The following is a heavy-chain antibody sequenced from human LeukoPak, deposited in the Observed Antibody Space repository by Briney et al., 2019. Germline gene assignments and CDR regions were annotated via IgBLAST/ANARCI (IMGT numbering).Heavy chain of an antibody. V-gene: IGHV4-30-2*01. D-gene: IGHD6-6*01. CDR1: GGSISSGGYY. J-gene: IGHJ4*02. CDR3: ARTGAARLDY. CDR2: IYHSGST. Sequence: SQTLSLTCTVSGGSISSGGYYWSWIRQPPGKGLEWIGYIYHSGSTYYNPSLKSRVTISVDRSKNLFSLKLSSVTAADTAVYYCARTGAARLDYWGQGTLVTVSS.